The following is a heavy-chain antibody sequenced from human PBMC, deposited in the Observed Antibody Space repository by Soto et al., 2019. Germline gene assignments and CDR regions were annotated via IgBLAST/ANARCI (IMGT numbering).Heavy chain of an antibody. V-gene: IGHV4-30-4*01. J-gene: IGHJ5*02. CDR3: ARERPDGSRLDP. Sequence: SENLSLTCSVSGGSMSTGDYYWCWIRQPPGKGLEWIGYIYYSGSTYYNPSLKSRVTISVDTSKNQFSLKLSSVTAADTAVYYCARERPDGSRLDPWGQGTLVTVS. CDR2: IYYSGST. CDR1: GGSMSTGDYY. D-gene: IGHD6-13*01.